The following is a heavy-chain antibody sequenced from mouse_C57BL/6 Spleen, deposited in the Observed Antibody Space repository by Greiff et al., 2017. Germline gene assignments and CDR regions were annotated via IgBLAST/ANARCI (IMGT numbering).Heavy chain of an antibody. V-gene: IGHV5-9*01. CDR2: ISGGGGNT. CDR1: GFTFSSYT. D-gene: IGHD2-4*01. CDR3: ARQAYDSRMDY. Sequence: EVKLMESGGGLVKPGGSLKLSCAASGFTFSSYTMSWVRQTPEKRLEWVATISGGGGNTYYPDSVKGRFTISRDNAKNTLYLQMSSLRSEDTALYYCARQAYDSRMDYWGQGTSVTVSS. J-gene: IGHJ4*01.